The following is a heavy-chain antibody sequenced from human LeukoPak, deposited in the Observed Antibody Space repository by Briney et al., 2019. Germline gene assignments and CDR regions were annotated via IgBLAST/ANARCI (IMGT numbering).Heavy chain of an antibody. CDR3: AQEPRIIAARPIPSLPFDC. V-gene: IGHV3-23*01. D-gene: IGHD6-6*01. CDR2: ISGSGGST. CDR1: GFTFSSYA. J-gene: IGHJ4*02. Sequence: GGSLRLSCAASGFTFSSYAMSWVRQAPGKGLEWVSAISGSGGSTYYADSVKGRFTISRDNSKNTLYLQMNSLRAEDTAAYYSAQEPRIIAARPIPSLPFDCSGQGTLVTASS.